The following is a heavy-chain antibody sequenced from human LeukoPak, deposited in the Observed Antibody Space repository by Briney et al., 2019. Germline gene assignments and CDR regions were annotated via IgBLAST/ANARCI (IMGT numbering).Heavy chain of an antibody. CDR1: GGTFSSYA. CDR3: AAPDCSSTSCKANYYYYGMDV. D-gene: IGHD2-2*01. CDR2: IIPIFGTA. J-gene: IGHJ6*02. Sequence: SVKVSCKASGGTFSSYAISWVRQAPGQGLEWMGGIIPIFGTANYAQKFQGRVTITADESTSTAFMELSSLRSEDTAVYYCAAPDCSSTSCKANYYYYGMDVWGQGTTVTVSS. V-gene: IGHV1-69*13.